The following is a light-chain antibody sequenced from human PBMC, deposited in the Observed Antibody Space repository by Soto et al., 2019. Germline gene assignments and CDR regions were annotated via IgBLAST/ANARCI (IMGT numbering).Light chain of an antibody. J-gene: IGKJ4*01. Sequence: EIGLTQSPATLSLSPWERATLSCRASQSVSSYLAWYQQKPGQAPMLLIYDASNRATRIPARFSGSGSGTDFPLTISSLETEDFAVCYCQRRRNWLTLGGGTKVEI. CDR2: DAS. V-gene: IGKV3-11*01. CDR1: QSVSSY. CDR3: QRRRNWLT.